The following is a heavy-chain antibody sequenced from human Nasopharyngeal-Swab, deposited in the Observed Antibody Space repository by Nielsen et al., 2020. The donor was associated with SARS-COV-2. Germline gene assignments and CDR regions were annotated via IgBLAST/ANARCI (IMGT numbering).Heavy chain of an antibody. Sequence: ASVKVSCKASGYTFTSYYMHWVRQAPGQGREWMGVINPSGGSTSYAQKFQGRVTMTRDTSTSTVYMELSSLRSEDTAVYYCARTGGNDSSGYHDAFDIWGQGTMVTVSS. J-gene: IGHJ3*02. CDR3: ARTGGNDSSGYHDAFDI. D-gene: IGHD3-22*01. CDR2: INPSGGST. CDR1: GYTFTSYY. V-gene: IGHV1-46*01.